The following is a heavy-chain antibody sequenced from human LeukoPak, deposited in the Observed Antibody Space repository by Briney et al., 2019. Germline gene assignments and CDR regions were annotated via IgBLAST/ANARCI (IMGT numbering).Heavy chain of an antibody. CDR1: GASFTSHY. CDR2: LYYSGST. J-gene: IGHJ4*02. V-gene: IGHV4-59*11. CDR3: ARGKYYFDY. Sequence: SETLSLTCSVSGASFTSHYWGWIRQPPGKGPEWIGHLYYSGSTTYNPSLESRVTMSVDTSRKQISLKLNSVAAADTAVYYCARGKYYFDYWGQGTLVTVFS.